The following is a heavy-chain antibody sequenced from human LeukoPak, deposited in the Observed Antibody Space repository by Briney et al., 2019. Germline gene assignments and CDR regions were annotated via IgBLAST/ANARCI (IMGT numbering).Heavy chain of an antibody. CDR1: GDSISSSSYF. D-gene: IGHD6-19*01. CDR2: IYYSGST. Sequence: PSETLSLTCTVSGDSISSSSYFWGWIRQPPGKGLEWIGYIYYSGSTYYNPSLKSRVTISVDTSKNQFSLKLSSVTAADTAVYYCARRVVAGPFDYWGQGTLVTVPS. J-gene: IGHJ4*02. CDR3: ARRVVAGPFDY. V-gene: IGHV4-39*01.